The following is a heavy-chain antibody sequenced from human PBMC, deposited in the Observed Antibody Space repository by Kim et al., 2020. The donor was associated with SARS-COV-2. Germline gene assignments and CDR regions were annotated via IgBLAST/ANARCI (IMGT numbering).Heavy chain of an antibody. V-gene: IGHV4-59*08. Sequence: SETLSLTCSVSGGSITPYYWSWIRQPPGKGLEWIGYVLYTGGTNYNPSLKSRVTISVDTSKNQFSLQLTSVAAADTAVYYCARETADYSGGWNIFDHWGRGTLVTVSA. CDR3: ARETADYSGGWNIFDH. CDR2: VLYTGGT. D-gene: IGHD6-19*01. CDR1: GGSITPYY. J-gene: IGHJ4*02.